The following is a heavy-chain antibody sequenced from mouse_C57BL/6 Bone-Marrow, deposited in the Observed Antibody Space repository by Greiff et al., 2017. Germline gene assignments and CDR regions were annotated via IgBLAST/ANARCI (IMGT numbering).Heavy chain of an antibody. CDR2: INPSTGGT. Sequence: EVMLVESGPELVKPGASVKISCKASGYSFTGYYMNWVKQSPEKSLEWIGEINPSTGGTTYNQKFKAKATLTVDKSSSTAYMQLKSLTSEDSAVYYCAREGDYYGSLYFDVWGTGTTVTVSS. J-gene: IGHJ1*03. V-gene: IGHV1-42*01. D-gene: IGHD1-1*01. CDR1: GYSFTGYY. CDR3: AREGDYYGSLYFDV.